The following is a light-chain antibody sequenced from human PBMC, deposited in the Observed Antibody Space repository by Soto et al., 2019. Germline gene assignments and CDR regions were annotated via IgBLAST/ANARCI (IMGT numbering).Light chain of an antibody. V-gene: IGKV3-15*01. CDR1: QSVGSD. CDR3: QQYNTCPLT. CDR2: DIF. Sequence: EIVRTQSPATRSVAPEERASLSGIASQSVGSDLAGYQQKPGHAPRLVLYDIFTRATGVATRTSGSGSGTEFTLTISSLQSEAFAVYYCQQYNTCPLTFRGATKMDIK. J-gene: IGKJ4*01.